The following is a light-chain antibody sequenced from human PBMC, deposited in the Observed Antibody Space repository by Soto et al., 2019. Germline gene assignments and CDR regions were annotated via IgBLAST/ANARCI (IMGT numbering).Light chain of an antibody. J-gene: IGKJ1*01. V-gene: IGKV1-5*01. CDR2: EAY. Sequence: DIQMTQSPSTLSVSIGDRVTITCRASQSINSWLAWYQQKLGQAPRLLIYEAYSLETGVAARFAGSGSATDFTLTISSLQPDDFAAYYCQQYNNYSWTFGQGTKVEMK. CDR3: QQYNNYSWT. CDR1: QSINSW.